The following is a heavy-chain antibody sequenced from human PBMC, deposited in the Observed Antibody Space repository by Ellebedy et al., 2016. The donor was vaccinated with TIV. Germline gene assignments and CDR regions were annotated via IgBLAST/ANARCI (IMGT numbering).Heavy chain of an antibody. CDR2: ISGLNGKT. V-gene: IGHV1-18*01. J-gene: IGHJ5*02. CDR3: ARDNTVGGTNWFDP. D-gene: IGHD6-19*01. Sequence: AASVKVSCKTSGYTFTSYGVSWVRQAPGQGLEWMGWISGLNGKTKYARTVQGRVTLTTDTAARTGYMELTSLRSDETAVYYCARDNTVGGTNWFDPWGQGTLVIVSS. CDR1: GYTFTSYG.